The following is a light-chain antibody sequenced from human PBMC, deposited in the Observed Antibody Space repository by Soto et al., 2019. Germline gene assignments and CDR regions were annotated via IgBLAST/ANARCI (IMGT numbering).Light chain of an antibody. CDR1: RSDVGSYNL. J-gene: IGLJ3*02. Sequence: QSALTQPASVSGSPGQSITISCTGTRSDVGSYNLVSWYQQHPGKAPKLMIYEGSKRPSGVSNRFSGSKSGNTASLTISGLQAEDEADYYCCSYAGSRVFGGGTKLTV. CDR2: EGS. V-gene: IGLV2-23*01. CDR3: CSYAGSRV.